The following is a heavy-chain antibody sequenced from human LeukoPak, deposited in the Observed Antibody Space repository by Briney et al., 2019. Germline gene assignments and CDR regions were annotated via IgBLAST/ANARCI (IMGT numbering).Heavy chain of an antibody. V-gene: IGHV1-46*01. Sequence: ASVKVSCKASVYTFTSYYMHWVRQAPGQGLEWMGIINPSGGSTSYAQKFQGRVTMTRDTSTSTVYMELSSLRSEDTAVYYCAREGDSGYDSGRRETWLLLIWGQGTLVTVSS. D-gene: IGHD5-12*01. CDR2: INPSGGST. J-gene: IGHJ4*02. CDR3: AREGDSGYDSGRRETWLLLI. CDR1: VYTFTSYY.